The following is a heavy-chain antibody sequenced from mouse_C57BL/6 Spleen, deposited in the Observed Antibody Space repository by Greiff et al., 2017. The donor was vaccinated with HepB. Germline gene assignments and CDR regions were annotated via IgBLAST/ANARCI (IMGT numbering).Heavy chain of an antibody. J-gene: IGHJ4*01. CDR1: GYTFTDYY. D-gene: IGHD2-1*01. Sequence: EVQLQQSGPELVKPGASVKISCKASGYTFTDYYMNWVKQSHGKSLEGIGDINPNNGGTSYNQKFKGKATLTVDKSSSTAYMELRSLTSEDSAVYYCARKGGNTYYAMDYWGQGTSVTVSS. V-gene: IGHV1-26*01. CDR2: INPNNGGT. CDR3: ARKGGNTYYAMDY.